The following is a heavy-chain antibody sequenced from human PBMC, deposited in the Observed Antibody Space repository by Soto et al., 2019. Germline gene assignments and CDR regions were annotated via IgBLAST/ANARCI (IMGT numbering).Heavy chain of an antibody. CDR1: GYTFTSYT. V-gene: IGHV1-18*01. CDR3: VRCVPWLDS. Sequence: QVQLVQSGAEVKKPGASVKVSCKASGYTFTSYTVSWVRQAPGQGLEWIGWISANNDNTDFAQKFQGRVALTTDRSTSTVYMDLRSLQSDDTVVYYCVRCVPWLDSWGQGTLVTVSS. CDR2: ISANNDNT. J-gene: IGHJ5*01.